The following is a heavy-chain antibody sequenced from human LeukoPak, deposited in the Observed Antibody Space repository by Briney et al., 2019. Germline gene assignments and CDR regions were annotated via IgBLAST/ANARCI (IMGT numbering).Heavy chain of an antibody. Sequence: GGSLRLSCAASGFTFSSYSMNWVRQAPGKGLEGVSSISSSSSYIYYADSVKGRFTISRDNAKNSLYLQMNSLRAEDTAVYYCARDQGLGRAFDIWGQGTMVTVSS. CDR3: ARDQGLGRAFDI. J-gene: IGHJ3*02. CDR1: GFTFSSYS. V-gene: IGHV3-21*01. CDR2: ISSSSSYI.